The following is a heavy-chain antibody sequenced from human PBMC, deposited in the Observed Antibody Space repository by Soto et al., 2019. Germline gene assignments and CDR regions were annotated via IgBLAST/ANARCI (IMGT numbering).Heavy chain of an antibody. Sequence: QVQLQESGPRLVKPSGTLYLTCAVSGGSISSNNWWTWVRLPPGKRLEWIGEIYHSGSPHYNPYLKSRVTIAADKSHGHFAVPIMAMTAADTAVYFCARAPMTVVRTTDSCVGLNVWGLGTAVTVSS. J-gene: IGHJ6*02. D-gene: IGHD3-22*01. CDR1: GGSISSNNW. CDR3: ARAPMTVVRTTDSCVGLNV. CDR2: IYHSGSP. V-gene: IGHV4-4*02.